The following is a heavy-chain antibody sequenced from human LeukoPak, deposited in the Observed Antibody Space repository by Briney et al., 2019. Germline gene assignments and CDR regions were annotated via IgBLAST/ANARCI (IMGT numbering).Heavy chain of an antibody. D-gene: IGHD3-16*01. CDR2: IIPIFGTA. CDR3: ATQFGLNGPDYYFDY. CDR1: GGTFSSYA. Sequence: SVKVSCKASGGTFSSYAISWVRQAPGQGLEWMGGIIPIFGTANYAQKFQGRVTITTDESTSTAYMELSSLRSEDTAVYYCATQFGLNGPDYYFDYWGQGTLVTVSS. J-gene: IGHJ4*02. V-gene: IGHV1-69*05.